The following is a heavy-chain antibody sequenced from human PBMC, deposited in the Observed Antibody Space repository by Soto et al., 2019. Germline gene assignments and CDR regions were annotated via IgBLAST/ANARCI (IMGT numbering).Heavy chain of an antibody. J-gene: IGHJ4*02. CDR1: GYTFTSYS. CDR3: ARGRRGATTVDY. D-gene: IGHD1-26*01. V-gene: IGHV1-18*01. Sequence: QVQLVQSGAQVKKPGASVKVSCKASGYTFTSYSLNWVRQVPGQGLEWMGWISPFNGNTDYAQKFQGRVTMTTDSSTSTAYMELRSLKSDDTAVYYCARGRRGATTVDYWGRGTLVTVSS. CDR2: ISPFNGNT.